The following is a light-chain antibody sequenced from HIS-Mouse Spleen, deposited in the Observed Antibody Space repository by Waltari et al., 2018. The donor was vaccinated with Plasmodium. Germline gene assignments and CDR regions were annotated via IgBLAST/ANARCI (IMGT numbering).Light chain of an antibody. J-gene: IGLJ2*01. V-gene: IGLV2-8*01. CDR2: EVS. CDR3: SSYAGSNNLV. CDR1: SSDVGGYNY. Sequence: QSALTQPPSASGSPGQSVTISCTGTSSDVGGYNYVSWYQQHPGKAPKIMIYEVSKRPSGVPERVSGSKSCSTASLAVSGLQAEDEADYYCSSYAGSNNLVFGGGTKLTVL.